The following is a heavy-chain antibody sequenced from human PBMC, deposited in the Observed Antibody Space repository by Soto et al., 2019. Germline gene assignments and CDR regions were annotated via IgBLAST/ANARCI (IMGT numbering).Heavy chain of an antibody. CDR2: FDPEDGET. J-gene: IGHJ6*02. Sequence: VASVKVSCKVSGYTLTELSMHWVRQAPGKGLEWMGGFDPEDGETIYAQKFQGRVTMTEDTSTDTAYMELSSLRSEDTAVYYCATGDSGYDSLLWGMDVWGQGTTVTVSS. CDR3: ATGDSGYDSLLWGMDV. CDR1: GYTLTELS. D-gene: IGHD5-12*01. V-gene: IGHV1-24*01.